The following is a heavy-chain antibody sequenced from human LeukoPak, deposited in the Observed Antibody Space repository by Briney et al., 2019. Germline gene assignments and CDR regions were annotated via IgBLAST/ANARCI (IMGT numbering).Heavy chain of an antibody. D-gene: IGHD6-13*01. CDR2: FYYSGSA. Sequence: SETLSLTCTVSGDSFTSSRYFWGWIRQPPGKGLEWIGSFYYSGSAYHNPSLKSRVTISLDTSKNHFSLKLTSVTAADTAVYYCARHSSSWYTSLIDLWGRGTLVTVSS. J-gene: IGHJ2*01. V-gene: IGHV4-39*07. CDR1: GDSFTSSRYF. CDR3: ARHSSSWYTSLIDL.